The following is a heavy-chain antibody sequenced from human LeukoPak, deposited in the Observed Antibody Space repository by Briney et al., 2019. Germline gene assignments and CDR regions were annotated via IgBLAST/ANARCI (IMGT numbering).Heavy chain of an antibody. D-gene: IGHD2-2*01. CDR3: ARAPRAYCSTTGSCFQDY. V-gene: IGHV4-4*02. Sequence: SETLSLTCAVSGGSISSSNWWSWVRQPPGKGLEWIGEIYHSGSTNYNPSLKSRVTMSVDKSKNRFSLNLTSVTAADTAVYFCARAPRAYCSTTGSCFQDYWGQGTLVTVSP. J-gene: IGHJ4*02. CDR2: IYHSGST. CDR1: GGSISSSNW.